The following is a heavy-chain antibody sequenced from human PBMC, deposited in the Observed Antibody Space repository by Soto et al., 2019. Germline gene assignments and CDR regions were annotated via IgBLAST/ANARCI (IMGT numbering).Heavy chain of an antibody. CDR1: GFSLSTSGVG. V-gene: IGHV2-5*02. Sequence: SGPTLVNPTQTLTLTCTFSGFSLSTSGVGVGWIRQPPGKALEWLALIYWDDDKRYSPSLKSRLTITKDTSKNQVLLTMTNMDPVDTATYYCAHCRMGIVVVPAAPTYYFDYWGQGTLVTVSS. CDR3: AHCRMGIVVVPAAPTYYFDY. J-gene: IGHJ4*02. D-gene: IGHD2-2*01. CDR2: IYWDDDK.